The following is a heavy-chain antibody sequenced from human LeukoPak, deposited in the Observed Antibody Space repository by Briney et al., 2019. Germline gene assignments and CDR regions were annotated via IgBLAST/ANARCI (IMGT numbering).Heavy chain of an antibody. V-gene: IGHV4-38-2*02. J-gene: IGHJ6*03. CDR3: ARDQGYSYGYAYYYYYMDV. CDR2: IYHSGST. D-gene: IGHD5-18*01. Sequence: PSETLSLTCTVSGYSISSGYYWGWIRQPPGKGLEWIGSIYHSGSTYYNPSLKSRVTISVDTSKNQFSLKLSSVTAADTAVYYCARDQGYSYGYAYYYYYMDVWGKGTTVTVSS. CDR1: GYSISSGYY.